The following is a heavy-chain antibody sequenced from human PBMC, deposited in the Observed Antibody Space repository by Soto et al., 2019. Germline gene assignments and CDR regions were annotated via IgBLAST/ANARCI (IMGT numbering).Heavy chain of an antibody. CDR2: ISIGGDKT. J-gene: IGHJ5*02. Sequence: EVQLLESGGDLVQPGGALRLSCAASGFSFSSYSFTWVRQAPGKGLEWVAGISIGGDKTWHADSVKGRFTTSRDNSKNTVYLQTKSLRVDDTAVYYCAKWDGYGDHWGQGTLVTVSS. D-gene: IGHD5-18*01. CDR1: GFSFSSYS. CDR3: AKWDGYGDH. V-gene: IGHV3-23*01.